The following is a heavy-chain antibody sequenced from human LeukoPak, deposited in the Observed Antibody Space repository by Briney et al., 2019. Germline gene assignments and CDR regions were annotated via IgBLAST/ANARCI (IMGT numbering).Heavy chain of an antibody. CDR3: ARVGDIVATGGGLYD. D-gene: IGHD5-12*01. Sequence: SVKVSCKASGDTFSSYAISWVRQAPGQGLEWMGRIIPIFGIANYAQKFQGRVTITADKSTSTAYMELSSLRSEDTAVYYCARVGDIVATGGGLYDWGQGTLVTVSS. CDR2: IIPIFGIA. CDR1: GDTFSSYA. J-gene: IGHJ4*02. V-gene: IGHV1-69*04.